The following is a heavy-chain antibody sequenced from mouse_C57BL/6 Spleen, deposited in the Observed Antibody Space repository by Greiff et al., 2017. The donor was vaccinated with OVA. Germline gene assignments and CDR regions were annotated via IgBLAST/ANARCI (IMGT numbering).Heavy chain of an antibody. Sequence: QVQLKQSGPELVKPGASVKISCKASGYAFSSSWMNWVKQRPGKGLEWIGRIYPGDGDTNYNGKFKGKATLTADKSSSTAYMQLSSLTSEDSAVYFCARYSTVVARPYFDYWGQGTTLTVSS. D-gene: IGHD1-1*01. CDR3: ARYSTVVARPYFDY. J-gene: IGHJ2*01. V-gene: IGHV1-82*01. CDR2: IYPGDGDT. CDR1: GYAFSSSW.